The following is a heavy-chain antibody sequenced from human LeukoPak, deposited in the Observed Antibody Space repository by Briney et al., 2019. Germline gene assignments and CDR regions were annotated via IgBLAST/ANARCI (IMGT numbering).Heavy chain of an antibody. J-gene: IGHJ2*01. CDR3: ARKFNSRYFDL. Sequence: SETLSLTCAVYGGSFSGYYWSWIRQPPGKGLEWIGEINHSGNTNYNPSLKSRVTISVDTSKNQFSLKLSSVTAADTAVYYCARKFNSRYFDLWGRGTLVTVSS. CDR1: GGSFSGYY. D-gene: IGHD4-23*01. CDR2: INHSGNT. V-gene: IGHV4-34*01.